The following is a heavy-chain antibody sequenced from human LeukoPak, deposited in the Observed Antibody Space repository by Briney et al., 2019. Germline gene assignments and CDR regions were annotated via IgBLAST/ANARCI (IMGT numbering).Heavy chain of an antibody. CDR3: AKARGLIGGAFDI. J-gene: IGHJ3*02. V-gene: IGHV3-43*02. Sequence: PGGSLRLSCAASGFTFSNYWMHWVRQAPGKGLEWVSLIYGDGSGTDYADPVKGRFTISRDNSKNSLYLQMNSLRTEDTALYYCAKARGLIGGAFDIWGQGTMVTVSS. CDR1: GFTFSNYW. D-gene: IGHD3-22*01. CDR2: IYGDGSGT.